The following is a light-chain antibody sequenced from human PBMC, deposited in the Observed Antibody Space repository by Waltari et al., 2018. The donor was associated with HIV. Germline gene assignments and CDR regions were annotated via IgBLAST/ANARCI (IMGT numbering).Light chain of an antibody. CDR2: GAS. Sequence: EIVMTQSPATLSVSPGERATLSCRASQTIGTNVAWYQQKPGQAPSLLIFGASTRATGCPARFSGSGSGTDFTLTISSLQSEDFAVYYCQEYNNWPPMYTFGQGTKLEIK. CDR3: QEYNNWPPMYT. J-gene: IGKJ2*01. V-gene: IGKV3D-15*01. CDR1: QTIGTN.